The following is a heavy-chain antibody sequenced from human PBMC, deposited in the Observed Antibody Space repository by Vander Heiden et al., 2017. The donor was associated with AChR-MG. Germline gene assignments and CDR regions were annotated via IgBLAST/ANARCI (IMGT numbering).Heavy chain of an antibody. CDR2: FSYDGSNE. Sequence: QVQLVESGGGVVQPGTSLRLSCAASGFTFRSYAMYWVRQAPGKGLEWVAVFSYDGSNEYYADSVKGRFTISRDNSKNTLYLQMNSLRAEDTAMYYCAKGFTTSSVRNAFDIWGQGTMVTVSS. D-gene: IGHD3-3*01. V-gene: IGHV3-30*18. J-gene: IGHJ3*02. CDR3: AKGFTTSSVRNAFDI. CDR1: GFTFRSYA.